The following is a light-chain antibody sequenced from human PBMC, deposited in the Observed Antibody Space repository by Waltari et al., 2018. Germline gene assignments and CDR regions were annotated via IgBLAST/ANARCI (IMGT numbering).Light chain of an antibody. CDR2: DAS. J-gene: IGKJ3*01. CDR1: QSVSSY. Sequence: EIVLTQSPATLSLSPGERATLSRRASQSVSSYLAWYQQQPGQAPRLLIYDASNRATGIPARFSGSGSGTDFTLTISSLEPEDFAVYYCQQRSNWPLFTFGPGTKVDIK. CDR3: QQRSNWPLFT. V-gene: IGKV3-11*01.